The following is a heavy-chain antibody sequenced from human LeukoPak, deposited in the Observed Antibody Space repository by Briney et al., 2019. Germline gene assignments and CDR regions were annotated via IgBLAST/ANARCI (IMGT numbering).Heavy chain of an antibody. V-gene: IGHV3-30-3*01. CDR2: TSYDESIK. J-gene: IGHJ5*02. D-gene: IGHD2/OR15-2a*01. Sequence: GGSLRLSCAASGFTFISYSMHWVRQAPGKGLEWVAVTSYDESIKYYLDSVKGRFTISRDNSKNTLYLQMNSLRGEDTAVYYCVRGGLSSSWFDPWGQGTLVTVSS. CDR3: VRGGLSSSWFDP. CDR1: GFTFISYS.